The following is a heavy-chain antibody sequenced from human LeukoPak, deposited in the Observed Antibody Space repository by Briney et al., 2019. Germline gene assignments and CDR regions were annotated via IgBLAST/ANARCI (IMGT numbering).Heavy chain of an antibody. CDR3: ARVELSLRYFDY. J-gene: IGHJ4*02. CDR1: GGSISSYY. CDR2: IYYSGST. Sequence: SETLSLTCTVSGGSISSYYWSWIRQPPGKGLEWIGYIYYSGSTNYNPSLKSRVTISVDTSKNHFSLKLSSVTAADTAVYYCARVELSLRYFDYWGQGTLVTVSS. D-gene: IGHD3-16*02. V-gene: IGHV4-59*12.